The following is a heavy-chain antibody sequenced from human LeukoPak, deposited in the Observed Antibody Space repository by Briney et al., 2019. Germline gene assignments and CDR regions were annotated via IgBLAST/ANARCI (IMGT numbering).Heavy chain of an antibody. J-gene: IGHJ4*02. CDR3: AICSGGGCYYFDY. CDR2: INPNSGGT. CDR1: GYTFTGYY. D-gene: IGHD2-15*01. Sequence: GASVKVSCKASGYTFTGYYMHWVRQAPGQGLEWMGWINPNSGGTNYAQKFQGRVTMTRDTSISTAYMELSRLRSDDTAVYYCAICSGGGCYYFDYWGQGTLVTVSS. V-gene: IGHV1-2*02.